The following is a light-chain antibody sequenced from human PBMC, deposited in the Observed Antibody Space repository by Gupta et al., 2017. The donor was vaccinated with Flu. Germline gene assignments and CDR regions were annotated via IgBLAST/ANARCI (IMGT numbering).Light chain of an antibody. V-gene: IGKV2-28*01. J-gene: IGKJ1*01. CDR3: IQALQDPRT. Sequence: EIVMTQSPLSLPVTPGEPASISCRSSQSLLHSSGNNYLDWYLQKPGQSPQLLIYLGSNRASGVPDRFSASGSGTDFTLKINKVEAEDVGVYYCIQALQDPRTFGQGTKVEIK. CDR2: LGS. CDR1: QSLLHSSGNNY.